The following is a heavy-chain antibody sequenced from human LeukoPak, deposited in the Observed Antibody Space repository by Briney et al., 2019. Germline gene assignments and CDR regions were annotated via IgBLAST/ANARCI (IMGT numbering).Heavy chain of an antibody. Sequence: SETLSLTCTVSGGSISSGGYSWSWIRQHPGKGLEWIGYIYYSGSTYYNPSLKSRVTISVDTSKNQFSLKLSSVTAADTAVYYCARGERSSPMDPWGQGTLVTVSS. V-gene: IGHV4-31*03. CDR3: ARGERSSPMDP. D-gene: IGHD6-13*01. CDR2: IYYSGST. J-gene: IGHJ5*02. CDR1: GGSISSGGYS.